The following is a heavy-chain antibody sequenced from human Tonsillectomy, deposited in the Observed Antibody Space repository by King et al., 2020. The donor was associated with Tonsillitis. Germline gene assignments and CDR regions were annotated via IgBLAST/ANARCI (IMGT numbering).Heavy chain of an antibody. CDR3: VKVGYGLDD. J-gene: IGHJ4*02. CDR2: IHYSGIT. V-gene: IGHV4-59*03. CDR1: GGSISSYS. D-gene: IGHD5-18*01. Sequence: VQLQESGPGLVKPSETLSLTCTVSGGSISSYSWSWIRQPPGKGLEWIGYIHYSGITNYNPSVKSRVRISVDTSKNQLSLKLKSVTAADKAVYYCVKVGYGLDDWGQGTLVTVSS.